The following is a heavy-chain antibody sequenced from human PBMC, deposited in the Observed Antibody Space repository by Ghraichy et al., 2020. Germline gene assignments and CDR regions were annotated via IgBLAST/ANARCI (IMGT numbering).Heavy chain of an antibody. J-gene: IGHJ5*02. Sequence: SETLSLTCTVSGGSISNSDYYWGWIRQTPGKGLEWIGNIYYSGGSYYNPSLKSRVTMSVDTSKNQFSLKLSSVTAADTAVYYCARGGHGQLASPFDPWGQGTLVTVSS. CDR3: ARGGHGQLASPFDP. CDR2: IYYSGGS. V-gene: IGHV4-39*01. CDR1: GGSISNSDYY. D-gene: IGHD6-6*01.